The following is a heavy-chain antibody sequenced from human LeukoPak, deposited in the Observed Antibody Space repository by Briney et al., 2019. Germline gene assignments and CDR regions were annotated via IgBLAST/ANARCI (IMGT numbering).Heavy chain of an antibody. J-gene: IGHJ4*01. CDR3: ARLDGSGSYSQKNFDY. CDR1: GGSISSSSYF. D-gene: IGHD3-10*01. V-gene: IGHV4-39*01. CDR2: IYYTGNP. Sequence: SESLSLTCTVSGGSISSSSYFWGWIRQPPGKGLEWIGKIYYTGNPDYNPSLKSRVTISVDTYRNLFSLNVSSVTAADTAVYYCARLDGSGSYSQKNFDYWGQGTLVTVSS.